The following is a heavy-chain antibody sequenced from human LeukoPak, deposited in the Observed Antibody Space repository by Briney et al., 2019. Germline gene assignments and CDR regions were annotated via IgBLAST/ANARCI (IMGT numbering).Heavy chain of an antibody. Sequence: SETLXLXXXXXXXXIXSYYWSWIRXPPGKGLEWIGYIYYSGSTNYNPSLKSRVTISVDTSKNQFSLKLSSVTAADTAVYYCARLHPEYSYGAYWGQGTLVTVSS. J-gene: IGHJ4*02. V-gene: IGHV4-59*12. CDR3: ARLHPEYSYGAY. D-gene: IGHD5-18*01. CDR1: XXXIXSYY. CDR2: IYYSGST.